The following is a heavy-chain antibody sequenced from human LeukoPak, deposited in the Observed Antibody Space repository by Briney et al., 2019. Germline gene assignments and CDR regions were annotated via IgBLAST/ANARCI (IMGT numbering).Heavy chain of an antibody. V-gene: IGHV4-61*05. CDR3: ARHMSTAVAGTIGWFDL. CDR1: GGSISSSSYY. CDR2: IYYSGST. D-gene: IGHD6-19*01. Sequence: SETLSLTCTVSGGSISSSSYYWSWIRQPPGKGLEWIGYIYYSGSTNYNPSLKSRVTISVDTSKNQFSLKLSSVTAADTAVYYCARHMSTAVAGTIGWFDLWGQGTLVTVSS. J-gene: IGHJ5*02.